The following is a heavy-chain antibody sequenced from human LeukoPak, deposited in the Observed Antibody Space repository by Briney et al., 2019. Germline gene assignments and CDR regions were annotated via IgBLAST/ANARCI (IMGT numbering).Heavy chain of an antibody. CDR2: IYYSGST. D-gene: IGHD3-10*01. V-gene: IGHV4-59*08. CDR1: GGSISSYY. Sequence: SETLSLTCRVSGGSISSYYWSWIRQPPGKGLEWIGYIYYSGSTNYNPSLKSRVTISVDTSKNQFSLKLSSVTAADTAVYYCARSPRGDDPDYFDYWGQGTLVTVSS. CDR3: ARSPRGDDPDYFDY. J-gene: IGHJ4*02.